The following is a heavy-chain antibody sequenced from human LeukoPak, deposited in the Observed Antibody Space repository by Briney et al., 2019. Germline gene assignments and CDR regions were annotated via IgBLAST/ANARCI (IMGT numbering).Heavy chain of an antibody. D-gene: IGHD2-2*01. V-gene: IGHV3-48*01. CDR3: ARDVDVVVPAAHDY. CDR1: GFTFSSYS. Sequence: GGSLRLSCAASGFTFSSYSMNWVRQAPGKGLEWVSYISSSSTIYYADSVKGRFTISRDNAKNSLYLQMNSLRAEDTAVYYCARDVDVVVPAAHDYWGQGTLVTVSS. CDR2: ISSSSTI. J-gene: IGHJ4*02.